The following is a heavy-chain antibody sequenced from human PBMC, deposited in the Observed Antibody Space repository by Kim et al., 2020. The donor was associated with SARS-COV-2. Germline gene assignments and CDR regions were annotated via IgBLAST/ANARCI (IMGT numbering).Heavy chain of an antibody. CDR2: IWYDGSNK. J-gene: IGHJ3*02. Sequence: GGSLRLSCAASGFTFSSYGMHWVRQAPGKGLEWVAVIWYDGSNKYYADSVKGRFTISRDNSKNTLYLQMNSLRAEDTAVYYCARDSRDFWSGYSMDAFDIWGQGTMVTVSS. CDR3: ARDSRDFWSGYSMDAFDI. CDR1: GFTFSSYG. D-gene: IGHD3-3*01. V-gene: IGHV3-33*01.